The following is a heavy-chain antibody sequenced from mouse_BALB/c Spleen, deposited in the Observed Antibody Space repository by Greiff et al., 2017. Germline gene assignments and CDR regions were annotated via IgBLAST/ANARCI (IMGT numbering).Heavy chain of an antibody. D-gene: IGHD2-3*01. Sequence: EVQLQQSGAELVKPGASVKLSCTASGFNIKDTYMHWVKQRPEQGLEWIGRIDPANGNTKYDPKFQGKATITADTSSNTAYLQLSSLTSEDTAVYYCARWKDGRGYAMDYWGQGTSVTVSS. CDR3: ARWKDGRGYAMDY. V-gene: IGHV14-3*02. CDR2: IDPANGNT. CDR1: GFNIKDTY. J-gene: IGHJ4*01.